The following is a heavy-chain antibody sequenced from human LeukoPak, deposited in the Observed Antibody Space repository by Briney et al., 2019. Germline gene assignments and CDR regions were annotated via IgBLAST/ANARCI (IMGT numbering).Heavy chain of an antibody. CDR1: GGTFSSYA. D-gene: IGHD1-26*01. CDR3: ARDPEVGYYFGY. Sequence: ASVKVSCKASGGTFSSYAISWVRQAPGQGLEWMGGIIPIFGTANYAQKFQGRVTITADKSTSTAYMELSSLRSEDTAVYYCARDPEVGYYFGYWGQGTLVTVSS. J-gene: IGHJ4*02. V-gene: IGHV1-69*06. CDR2: IIPIFGTA.